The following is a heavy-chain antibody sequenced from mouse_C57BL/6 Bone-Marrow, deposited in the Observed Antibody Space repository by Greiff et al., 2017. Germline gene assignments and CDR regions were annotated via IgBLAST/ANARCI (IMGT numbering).Heavy chain of an antibody. D-gene: IGHD2-10*01. CDR3: ARAYYCNYWYFDV. V-gene: IGHV1-55*01. Sequence: QVQLQQPGAELVKPGASVKMSCKASGYTFTSYWITWVKQRPGQGLEWIGDIYPGSGSTNYNEKFKSKAILTVDTSSSTAYMQLRSLTSEDSAVYYCARAYYCNYWYFDVWGTGTAVTVSA. J-gene: IGHJ1*03. CDR1: GYTFTSYW. CDR2: IYPGSGST.